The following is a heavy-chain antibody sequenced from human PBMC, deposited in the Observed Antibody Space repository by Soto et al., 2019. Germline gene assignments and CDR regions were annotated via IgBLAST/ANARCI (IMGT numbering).Heavy chain of an antibody. J-gene: IGHJ4*02. CDR2: IKSKTDGGTT. CDR3: PTHVIVSGYFGY. D-gene: IGHD3-3*01. V-gene: IGHV3-15*01. CDR1: GFTFSNAW. Sequence: EVQLVESGGGLVKPGGSLRLSCAASGFTFSNAWMGWVRQAPGKGLEWVGRIKSKTDGGTTDYAAHVKGRFTMSRDDSNITLDLQMNSLKTEDTAVYYCPTHVIVSGYFGYRGQGTLVTVSS.